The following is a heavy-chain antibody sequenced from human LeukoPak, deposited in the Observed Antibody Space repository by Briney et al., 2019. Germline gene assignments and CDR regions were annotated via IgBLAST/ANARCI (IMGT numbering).Heavy chain of an antibody. CDR3: ARDEAAAGTFQH. J-gene: IGHJ1*01. D-gene: IGHD6-13*01. CDR1: GGSISSGGYY. CDR2: IYYGGST. V-gene: IGHV4-31*03. Sequence: SQTLSLTCTVSGGSISSGGYYWSWIRQHPGKGLEWIGYIYYGGSTYYNPSLKSRVTISVDTSKNQFSLKLSSVTAADTAVYYCARDEAAAGTFQHWGQGTLVTVSS.